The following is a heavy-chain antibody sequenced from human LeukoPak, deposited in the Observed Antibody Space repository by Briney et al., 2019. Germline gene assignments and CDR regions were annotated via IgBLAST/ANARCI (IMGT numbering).Heavy chain of an antibody. CDR3: ARATYYYGSGSYGDWFDP. Sequence: ASVKVSXKASGYTFTSYDINWVRQATGQGLEWMGWMNPNSGNTGYAQKFQGRVTITRNTSISTAYMELSSLRSEDTAVYYCARATYYYGSGSYGDWFDPWGPGTLVTVSS. J-gene: IGHJ5*02. D-gene: IGHD3-10*01. V-gene: IGHV1-8*03. CDR2: MNPNSGNT. CDR1: GYTFTSYD.